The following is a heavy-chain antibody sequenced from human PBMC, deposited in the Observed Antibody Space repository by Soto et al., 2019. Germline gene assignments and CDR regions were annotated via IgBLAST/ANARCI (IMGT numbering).Heavy chain of an antibody. CDR2: ISGSGGST. CDR3: AKDLSGAKDSGYDVFLDYFDY. J-gene: IGHJ4*02. V-gene: IGHV3-23*01. D-gene: IGHD5-12*01. CDR1: GFTFSSYA. Sequence: GGSLRLSCAASGFTFSSYAMSWVRQAPGKGLEWVSAISGSGGSTYYADSVKGRFTISRDNSKNTLYLQMNSLRAEDTAVYYCAKDLSGAKDSGYDVFLDYFDYWGQGTLVTVSS.